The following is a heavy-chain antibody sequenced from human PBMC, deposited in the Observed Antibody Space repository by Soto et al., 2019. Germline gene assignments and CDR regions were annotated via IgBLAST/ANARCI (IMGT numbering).Heavy chain of an antibody. Sequence: GASVKVSCKASGYTFTSYDINWVRQATGQGLEWMGWMNPNSGNTGYAQKFQGRVTMTRNTSISTAYMELSSLRSEDTAVYYCARAGGSSSWYDEGFDPWGQGTLVTVSS. J-gene: IGHJ5*02. V-gene: IGHV1-8*01. CDR2: MNPNSGNT. D-gene: IGHD6-13*01. CDR1: GYTFTSYD. CDR3: ARAGGSSSWYDEGFDP.